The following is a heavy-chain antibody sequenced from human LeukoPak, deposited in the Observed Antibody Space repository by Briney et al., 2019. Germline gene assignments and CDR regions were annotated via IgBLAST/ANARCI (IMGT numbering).Heavy chain of an antibody. D-gene: IGHD5-12*01. Sequence: PGGSLRLSCAASGFTFSTYTMNWVRQASGKGLGWVSSISSSSSYIYYADSVKGRFTISRDNAKKSVYLQMNSLRAEDTAVYYCARETGDRGYSGYGIDYWGQGTMVTVSS. CDR3: ARETGDRGYSGYGIDY. CDR1: GFTFSTYT. CDR2: ISSSSSYI. V-gene: IGHV3-21*01. J-gene: IGHJ4*02.